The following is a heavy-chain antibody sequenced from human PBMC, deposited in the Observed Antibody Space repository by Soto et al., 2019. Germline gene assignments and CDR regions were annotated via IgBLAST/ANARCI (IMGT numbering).Heavy chain of an antibody. Sequence: QVQLVQSGAEVKKPGASVKVSCKASGYSFTSYRMHWVRQAPGQGLEWMGIIDPDTGSRTYAQKCQGRVTMTSDTSRRIVFLELNSLRSEDKDVYCCARVLIYFDGSGTNWFDPWGQGTLVSVSS. V-gene: IGHV1-46*01. CDR2: IDPDTGSR. J-gene: IGHJ5*02. D-gene: IGHD3-22*01. CDR3: ARVLIYFDGSGTNWFDP. CDR1: GYSFTSYR.